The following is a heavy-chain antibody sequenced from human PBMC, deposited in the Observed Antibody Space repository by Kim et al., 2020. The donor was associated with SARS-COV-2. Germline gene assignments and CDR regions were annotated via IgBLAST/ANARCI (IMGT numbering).Heavy chain of an antibody. D-gene: IGHD3-10*01. Sequence: YPDSMRGRFTVSRDNSKNTMYLQMGGLRAEDTATYYCTKDGGSGKGAFDIWGQGTMVTVSS. J-gene: IGHJ3*02. CDR3: TKDGGSGKGAFDI. V-gene: IGHV3-23*01.